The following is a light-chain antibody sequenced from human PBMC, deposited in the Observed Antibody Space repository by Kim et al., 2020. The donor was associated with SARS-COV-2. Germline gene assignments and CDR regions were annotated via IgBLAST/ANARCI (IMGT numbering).Light chain of an antibody. V-gene: IGLV3-1*01. CDR3: QAWDRSTLV. CDR2: QDS. Sequence: SYELTQPPSVSVSPGQTASITCSGAKLGDKYACWYQQNPGQSPVLVIYQDSKRLSGLPERFSGSNSGNTATLTISGTQAMDEADYYCQAWDRSTLVFGGG. CDR1: KLGDKY. J-gene: IGLJ2*01.